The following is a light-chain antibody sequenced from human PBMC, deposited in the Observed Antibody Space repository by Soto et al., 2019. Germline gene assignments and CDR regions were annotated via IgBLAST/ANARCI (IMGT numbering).Light chain of an antibody. CDR1: SSDVGSYDL. V-gene: IGLV2-23*01. J-gene: IGLJ2*01. CDR3: CSHAGRGSVL. CDR2: EAN. Sequence: QSVLTQPASVSGSPGQSITISCTGTSSDVGSYDLVSWYQQRPGEAPKVMIYEANRRPSGVSNRFSASKSGNTASLTISGLQAEDEADYYCCSHAGRGSVLFGGGTKVTVL.